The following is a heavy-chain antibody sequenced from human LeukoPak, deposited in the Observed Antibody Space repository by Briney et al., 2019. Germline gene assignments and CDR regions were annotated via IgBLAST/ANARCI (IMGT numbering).Heavy chain of an antibody. V-gene: IGHV1-18*01. CDR3: ARAYSSGWYGLYYYFDY. CDR2: ISAYNGNT. J-gene: IGHJ4*02. D-gene: IGHD6-19*01. Sequence: ASVKVSCKASGYTFTSYGISWVRQAPGQGLEWMGWISAYNGNTNYAQKLQGRVTMTTDTSTSTAYMELRSLRSDDTAVYYCARAYSSGWYGLYYYFDYWGQGTLVTASS. CDR1: GYTFTSYG.